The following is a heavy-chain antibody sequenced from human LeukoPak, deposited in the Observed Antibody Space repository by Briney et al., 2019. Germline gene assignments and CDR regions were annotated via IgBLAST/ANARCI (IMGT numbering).Heavy chain of an antibody. CDR1: GFTFSSYG. CDR2: ISSDGTNK. CDR3: AKPGNWRINIAATAIFDY. D-gene: IGHD6-13*01. J-gene: IGHJ4*02. Sequence: GGSLRLSCVASGFTFSSYGMHWVRQAPGKGLEWVALISSDGTNKYYGESVRGRFTISRDNSKNTLYLQMNSLRAEDTAVYYCAKPGNWRINIAATAIFDYWGQGTLVSV. V-gene: IGHV3-30*18.